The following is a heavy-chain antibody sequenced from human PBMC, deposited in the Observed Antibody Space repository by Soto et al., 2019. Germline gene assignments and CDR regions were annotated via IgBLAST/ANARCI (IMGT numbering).Heavy chain of an antibody. Sequence: QVQLVQSGAEVKKPGSSVKVSCKASGGTFNTYGFSWVRQSPGQGLEWVGGIIPFLGSANYAHKFQGRLTITADESTSTAYMELSSLRFEDTAIYYCTTSPFRDIVGVHAMFFDHWGQGALVTVSS. CDR2: IIPFLGSA. CDR3: TTSPFRDIVGVHAMFFDH. D-gene: IGHD2-21*01. J-gene: IGHJ4*02. CDR1: GGTFNTYG. V-gene: IGHV1-69*01.